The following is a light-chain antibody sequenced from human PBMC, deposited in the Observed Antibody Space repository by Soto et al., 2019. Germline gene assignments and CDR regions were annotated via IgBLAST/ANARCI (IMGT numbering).Light chain of an antibody. V-gene: IGKV3-20*01. CDR1: QSVSGY. CDR3: QHYGNSRT. Sequence: EIVLTQSPVTLSLSPGERATLSCRASQSVSGYVAWYQQKPGQAPRLLIYGASNRATGIPDRFSGGASRTDFTLTITRLEPEDFAVYYCQHYGNSRTFGQGTKVDI. CDR2: GAS. J-gene: IGKJ1*01.